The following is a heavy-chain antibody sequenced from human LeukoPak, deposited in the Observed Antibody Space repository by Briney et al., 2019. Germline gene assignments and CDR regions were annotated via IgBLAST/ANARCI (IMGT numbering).Heavy chain of an antibody. J-gene: IGHJ3*02. D-gene: IGHD5-18*01. CDR3: ARDLIENSYGTFDI. V-gene: IGHV4-59*01. CDR2: IYYSGRT. CDR1: GGSISSYY. Sequence: PSETLSLTCSVSGGSISSYYWSWIREPPWKGLEWIGYIYYSGRTNYNPSLKSRVTISVDASKNQFSLKLSSVTAADTAVYYCARDLIENSYGTFDIWGQGTMVTVSS.